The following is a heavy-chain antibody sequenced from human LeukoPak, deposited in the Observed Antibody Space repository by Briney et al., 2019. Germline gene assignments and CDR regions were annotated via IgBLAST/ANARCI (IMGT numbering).Heavy chain of an antibody. D-gene: IGHD3-10*01. CDR2: INHSGRT. CDR1: GGSFSGYY. Sequence: PSETLFLTCAVYGGSFSGYYWSWIRQPPGKGLEWIGEINHSGRTNYNPSLKSRVTISVDTSKNQSSLKLSSVTAADTAVYYCARRPEMVRGVIVNWFDPWGQGTLVTVSS. J-gene: IGHJ5*02. V-gene: IGHV4-34*01. CDR3: ARRPEMVRGVIVNWFDP.